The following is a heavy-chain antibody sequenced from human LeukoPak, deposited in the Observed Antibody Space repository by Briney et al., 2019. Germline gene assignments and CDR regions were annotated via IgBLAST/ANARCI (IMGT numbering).Heavy chain of an antibody. CDR3: VKESGFMVAPNSAFDI. CDR2: ISRNGGST. CDR1: GXTFNSYP. J-gene: IGHJ3*02. D-gene: IGHD4/OR15-4a*01. Sequence: GGSLRLSCSASGXTFNSYPLHWVRQAPGKGREYVSDISRNGGSTYYADSVKGRFTISRDNSKNTLYLQMSSLRAEDTAVYYCVKESGFMVAPNSAFDIWGQGTMVTVSS. V-gene: IGHV3-64D*06.